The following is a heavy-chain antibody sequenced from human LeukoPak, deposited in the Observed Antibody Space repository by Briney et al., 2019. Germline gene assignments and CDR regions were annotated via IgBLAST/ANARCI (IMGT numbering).Heavy chain of an antibody. D-gene: IGHD6-13*01. CDR2: ISAYNGNT. Sequence: ASVKVSCKASGYTFTSYGISWVRQALGQGLEWMGWISAYNGNTNYAQELQGRVTMTTDTSTSTAYKELRSLRSDDTAVYYCARVPGVGAAADSDYWGQGTLVTVSS. CDR3: ARVPGVGAAADSDY. CDR1: GYTFTSYG. V-gene: IGHV1-18*01. J-gene: IGHJ4*02.